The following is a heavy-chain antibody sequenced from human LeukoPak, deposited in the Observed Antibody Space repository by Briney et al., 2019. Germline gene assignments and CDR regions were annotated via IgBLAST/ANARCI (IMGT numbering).Heavy chain of an antibody. D-gene: IGHD6-13*01. CDR2: IFTSGST. CDR3: ARDSSPPRVKYFQH. J-gene: IGHJ1*01. V-gene: IGHV4-61*02. Sequence: SETLSLTXTVSGGSIRTGSYYWRWIRQPAGKELQWFGRIFTSGSTNYNPSLKSRVTISVDTSKNQFSLKLSSVTAADTAVYYCARDSSPPRVKYFQHWGQGTLVTVSS. CDR1: GGSIRTGSYY.